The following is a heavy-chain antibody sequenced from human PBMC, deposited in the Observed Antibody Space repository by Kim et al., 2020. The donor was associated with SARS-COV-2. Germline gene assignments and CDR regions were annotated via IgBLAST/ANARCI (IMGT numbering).Heavy chain of an antibody. CDR1: GFTFNNYA. Sequence: GGSLRLSCAASGFTFNNYAMHWVRQAPGKGLEWVALISYDGSNKYYADSVKGRFTISRDNSKNTLYLQMNSLRAEDTAVYYCAKELICGYNDADCWGQGTLVTVSS. V-gene: IGHV3-30*04. CDR3: AKELICGYNDADC. D-gene: IGHD5-12*01. CDR2: ISYDGSNK. J-gene: IGHJ4*02.